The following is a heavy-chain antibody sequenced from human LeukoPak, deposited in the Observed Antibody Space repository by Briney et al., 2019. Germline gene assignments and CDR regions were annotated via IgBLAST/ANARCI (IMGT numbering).Heavy chain of an antibody. CDR2: IKSKTDGGTT. Sequence: PGGSLRLSCAVSGFTFSNAWMNWVRQAPGKGLEWVGRIKSKTDGGTTDYAAPVKGRFTISRDDSKNTLYLQMSSLKTEDTAVYYCTTGHIYVWGTSHDAFDIWGRGTMVTVSS. J-gene: IGHJ3*02. D-gene: IGHD3-16*01. CDR1: GFTFSNAW. V-gene: IGHV3-15*01. CDR3: TTGHIYVWGTSHDAFDI.